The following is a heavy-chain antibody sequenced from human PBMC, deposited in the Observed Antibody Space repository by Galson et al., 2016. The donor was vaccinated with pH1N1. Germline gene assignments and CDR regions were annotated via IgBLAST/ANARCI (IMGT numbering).Heavy chain of an antibody. CDR1: GYTFTDYY. D-gene: IGHD2-15*01. J-gene: IGHJ3*01. Sequence: SVKVSCKAPGYTFTDYYIHWVRQAPGQGLEWMGLILPNSGDTNFAKKFQGRVTMTRDTSISTAYMELTRLTSDDTAVYFCARELRGGSFDVWGQGTVVTVSS. V-gene: IGHV1-2*02. CDR3: ARELRGGSFDV. CDR2: ILPNSGDT.